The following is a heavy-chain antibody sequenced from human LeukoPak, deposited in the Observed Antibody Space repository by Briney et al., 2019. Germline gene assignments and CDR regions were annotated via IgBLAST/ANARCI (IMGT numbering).Heavy chain of an antibody. CDR3: ARESGAIAVAGTSVAFDI. CDR1: VGSISNYY. Sequence: SETLSLTCTVSVGSISNYYWSWIRQPPGKGLEWIGYVYYSGSTDYNPSLKSRVTISIDTSKNQFSLKLNSVTAADTAVYYCARESGAIAVAGTSVAFDIWGQGTMVTVSS. CDR2: VYYSGST. D-gene: IGHD6-19*01. J-gene: IGHJ3*02. V-gene: IGHV4-59*01.